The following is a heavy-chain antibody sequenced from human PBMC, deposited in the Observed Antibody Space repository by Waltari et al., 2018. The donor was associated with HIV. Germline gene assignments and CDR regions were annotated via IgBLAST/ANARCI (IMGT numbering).Heavy chain of an antibody. Sequence: QVQLRQWGAGLLKPSETLSLTCAVYGGSFSGSYWSWIRQPPGKGLEWIGEINHSGSTNYNPSLKTRVTISLDPSKIQFSLKLTSVTAADTAVFYCARARLVSRGQYCSTTSCLPHYYYYYGMDVWGQGTTVTVSS. D-gene: IGHD2-2*01. J-gene: IGHJ6*02. CDR2: INHSGST. CDR1: GGSFSGSY. CDR3: ARARLVSRGQYCSTTSCLPHYYYYYGMDV. V-gene: IGHV4-34*01.